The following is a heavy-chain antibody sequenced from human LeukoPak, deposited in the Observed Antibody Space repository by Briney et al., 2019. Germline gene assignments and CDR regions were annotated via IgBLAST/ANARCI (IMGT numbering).Heavy chain of an antibody. CDR1: GGSISSYY. Sequence: SETLSLTCTVSGGSISSYYWSWIRQPAGKGLEWIGRIYTSGSTNYNHSLKSRVTISVDTSKNQFSLKLSSVTAADTAVYYCVRVEEGPRRRSDAFDIWGQGTMVTVSS. CDR3: VRVEEGPRRRSDAFDI. V-gene: IGHV4-4*07. J-gene: IGHJ3*02. CDR2: IYTSGST.